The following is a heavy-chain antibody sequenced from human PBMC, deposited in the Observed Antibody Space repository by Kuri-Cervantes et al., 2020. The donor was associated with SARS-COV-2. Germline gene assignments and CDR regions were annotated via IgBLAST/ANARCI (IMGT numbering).Heavy chain of an antibody. V-gene: IGHV5-51*01. CDR1: GYSFTSYW. D-gene: IGHD2-15*01. CDR3: ARLPPNCSGGSCYDGYHHYGMDV. CDR2: IYPGDSET. Sequence: GESLKSSCKGSGYSFTSYWICWVRQMPGKGLEWMGSIYPGDSETRYSPSFQGQVTISADKSISTAYLQWSSLKASDTAMYYCARLPPNCSGGSCYDGYHHYGMDVWGQGTTVTVSS. J-gene: IGHJ6*01.